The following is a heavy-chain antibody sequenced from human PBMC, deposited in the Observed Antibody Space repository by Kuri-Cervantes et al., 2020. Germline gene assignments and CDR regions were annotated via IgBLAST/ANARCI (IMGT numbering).Heavy chain of an antibody. V-gene: IGHV4-34*01. CDR2: INHRGSI. CDR1: GGSFSGYY. D-gene: IGHD3-22*01. J-gene: IGHJ4*02. CDR3: ARFMYFYDSPDY. Sequence: SETLSLTCAVYGGSFSGYYWSWIRQPPGKGLEWIGEINHRGSINYNPSLKSRVTISIDTSKNQSSLKLSSVTAADTAVYYCARFMYFYDSPDYWGQGTLVTVSS.